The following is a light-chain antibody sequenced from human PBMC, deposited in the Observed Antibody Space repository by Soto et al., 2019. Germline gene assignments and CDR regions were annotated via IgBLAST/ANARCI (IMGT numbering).Light chain of an antibody. CDR1: KNISTS. Sequence: IQMNQSPSTLCATVRDRVSINCRASKNISTSLAWYQHKPGKAPKLLMFDVSNLESGVPSRFSGSGSGTEFTLTISSLHSDDFATYYCQQYDYSRTFAQRAKVDI. J-gene: IGKJ1*01. CDR3: QQYDYSRT. V-gene: IGKV1-5*01. CDR2: DVS.